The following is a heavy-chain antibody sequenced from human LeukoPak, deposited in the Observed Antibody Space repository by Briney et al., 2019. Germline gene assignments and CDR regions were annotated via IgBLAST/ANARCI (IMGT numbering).Heavy chain of an antibody. V-gene: IGHV3-7*01. CDR2: IKQDGSEK. CDR1: RFTFSSYW. D-gene: IGHD5-18*01. J-gene: IGHJ4*02. CDR3: ARDTGGGYSCYDC. Sequence: PGGSLRLSCAASRFTFSSYWMTWIRQAPGKGPEWVANIKQDGSEKYYVDSVKGRFTISRDNAKNSLYLQMNSLRAEDTAVYYCARDTGGGYSCYDCWGQGTLVTVSS.